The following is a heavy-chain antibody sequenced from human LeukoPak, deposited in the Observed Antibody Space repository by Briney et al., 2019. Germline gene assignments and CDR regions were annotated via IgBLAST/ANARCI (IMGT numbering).Heavy chain of an antibody. CDR1: GFTYSHYG. D-gene: IGHD4-11*01. CDR3: AKDAQRGFDYSNSLEY. J-gene: IGHJ4*02. Sequence: GGSLRLSCAASGFTYSHYGMHWVRQAPGKGLEWVAVIWSDGTEKYYGDAVKGRFTISRDNSRNTLYLQMNSLSGEGTAVYYCAKDAQRGFDYSNSLEYWGQGTLVTVSS. V-gene: IGHV3-33*06. CDR2: IWSDGTEK.